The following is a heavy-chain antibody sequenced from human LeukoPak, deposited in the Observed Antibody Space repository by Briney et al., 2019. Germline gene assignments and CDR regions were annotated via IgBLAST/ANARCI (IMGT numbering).Heavy chain of an antibody. Sequence: SETLSLTCTVSGGSISSSSYYWGWIRQPPGKGLEWIGSIYYSGSTYYNPSLKSRVTISVDTSKNQFSLKLSSVTAADTAVYYCARPLVPAAIFDVMDVWGKGTTVTVSS. D-gene: IGHD2-2*01. CDR3: ARPLVPAAIFDVMDV. V-gene: IGHV4-39*01. CDR1: GGSISSSSYY. CDR2: IYYSGST. J-gene: IGHJ6*03.